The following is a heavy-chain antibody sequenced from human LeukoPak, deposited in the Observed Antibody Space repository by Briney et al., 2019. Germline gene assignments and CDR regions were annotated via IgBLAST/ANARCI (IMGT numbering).Heavy chain of an antibody. D-gene: IGHD6-13*01. CDR2: FYSGGST. Sequence: GGSLRLSCAASGFTGSSNYMSWVRQAPGKGLEWVSGFYSGGSTSYADSVKGRFTISRDNSKNTLYLQMNSLRAEDTAVYYCAKSIVRLGQLDPFDYWGQGTLVTVSS. V-gene: IGHV3-53*01. CDR1: GFTGSSNY. J-gene: IGHJ4*02. CDR3: AKSIVRLGQLDPFDY.